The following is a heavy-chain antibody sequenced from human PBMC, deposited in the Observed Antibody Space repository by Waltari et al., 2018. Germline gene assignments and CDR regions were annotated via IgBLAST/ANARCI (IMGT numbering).Heavy chain of an antibody. Sequence: QVQLQQWGAGLLKPSETLSLTCAVYGGSFSGYYWSWIRQPPGKGLEWIGEINHRGRPNYNPSLKSRVTISVDTSKNQFSLKLSSVTAADTAVYYCARQGGSGSYYKGFDYWGQGTLVTVSS. J-gene: IGHJ4*02. CDR2: INHRGRP. D-gene: IGHD3-10*01. CDR3: ARQGGSGSYYKGFDY. CDR1: GGSFSGYY. V-gene: IGHV4-34*01.